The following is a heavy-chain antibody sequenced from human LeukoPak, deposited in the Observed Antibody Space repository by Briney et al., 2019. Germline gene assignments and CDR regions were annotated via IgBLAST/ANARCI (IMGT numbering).Heavy chain of an antibody. CDR2: INPNSGGT. CDR1: GYTFTGYY. Sequence: ASVKVSCKASGYTFTGYYVHWVRQAPGQGLEWMGRINPNSGGTNYAQKFQGRVTMTRDTSISTAYMELSRLRSDDTAVYYCARVVGCSGGSCYSANDYWGQGTLVTVSS. J-gene: IGHJ4*02. V-gene: IGHV1-2*06. D-gene: IGHD2-15*01. CDR3: ARVVGCSGGSCYSANDY.